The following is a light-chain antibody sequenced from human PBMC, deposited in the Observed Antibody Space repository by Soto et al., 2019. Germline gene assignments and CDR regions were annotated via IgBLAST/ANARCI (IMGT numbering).Light chain of an antibody. CDR2: RDY. Sequence: QSVLTQPPSASGTPGQRVTISCSGSSSNIGSNYVYWYQQFPGTAPKLLIYRDYQRPSGVPDRFSGSKSGTSASLAISGLRSEDEADYYCAAWDDSLSDAGFGGGTQLTVL. CDR3: AAWDDSLSDAG. V-gene: IGLV1-47*01. J-gene: IGLJ7*01. CDR1: SSNIGSNY.